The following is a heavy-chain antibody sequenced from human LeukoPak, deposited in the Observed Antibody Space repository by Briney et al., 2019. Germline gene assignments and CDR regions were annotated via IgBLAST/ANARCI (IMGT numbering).Heavy chain of an antibody. J-gene: IGHJ4*02. D-gene: IGHD2-2*01. CDR3: AKQSPLGYCSSTSCYASDY. CDR1: GFTFSNYW. CDR2: ISGSGGST. V-gene: IGHV3-23*01. Sequence: PGGSLRLSCAASGFTFSNYWMSWVRQAPGKGLEWVSAISGSGGSTYYADSVKGRFTISRDNSKNTLYLQMNSLRAEDTAVYYCAKQSPLGYCSSTSCYASDYWGQGTLVTVSS.